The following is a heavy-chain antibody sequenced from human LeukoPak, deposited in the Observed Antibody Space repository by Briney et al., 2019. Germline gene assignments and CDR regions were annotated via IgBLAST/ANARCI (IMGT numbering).Heavy chain of an antibody. V-gene: IGHV3-74*01. CDR1: GFTFSSDW. CDR2: ISSDGSST. CDR3: TRGRAYNYGYFDY. D-gene: IGHD5-18*01. Sequence: GGSLRLSCAASGFTFSSDWMHWVREAPGKGLVWVSRISSDGSSTSYADSVKGRFTISRDNTKNTLYLQMNSLRDEDTAVYYCTRGRAYNYGYFDYWGQGTLVTVSS. J-gene: IGHJ4*02.